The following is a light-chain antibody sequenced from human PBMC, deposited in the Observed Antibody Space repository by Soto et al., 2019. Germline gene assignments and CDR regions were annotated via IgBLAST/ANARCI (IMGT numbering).Light chain of an antibody. Sequence: EIVLTQSPGTLSLSPGERATLSCRASQSVSSSDLAWYQQKPGQAPGLLIYGASSRATGIPDRFSGSGSGTDFTLTISRLEPEDFAVYYCQQYGSSPYTFGQGTKLEIK. CDR2: GAS. J-gene: IGKJ2*01. CDR3: QQYGSSPYT. CDR1: QSVSSSD. V-gene: IGKV3-20*01.